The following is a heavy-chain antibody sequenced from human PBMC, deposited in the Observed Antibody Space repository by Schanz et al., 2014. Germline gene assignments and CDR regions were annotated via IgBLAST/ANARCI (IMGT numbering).Heavy chain of an antibody. CDR3: ARLPNLRWGWFDP. V-gene: IGHV4-59*01. CDR2: IYYSGST. Sequence: QVQLQESGPGLVKPSETLSLTCTVSGGSITTYYWSWIRQSPGKGLEWIGYIYYSGSTNYNPSLSGITNYNPALKSRVTISVDTSKNQLSLNLSSVTAADTAVYYCARLPNLRWGWFDPWGPGTLVTVSS. CDR1: GGSITTYY. D-gene: IGHD3-16*01. J-gene: IGHJ5*02.